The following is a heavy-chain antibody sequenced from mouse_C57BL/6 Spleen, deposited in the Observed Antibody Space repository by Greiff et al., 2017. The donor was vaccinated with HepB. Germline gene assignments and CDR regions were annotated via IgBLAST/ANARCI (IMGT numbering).Heavy chain of an antibody. Sequence: QVQLQQSGTELVKPGASVKLSCKASGYTFTSYWMHWVKQRPGQGLEWIGNINPSNGGTNYNEKFKSKATLTVDKSSSTAYMQLSSLTSDDSAVYYCARALYDGYYVWFAYWGQGTLVTVSA. V-gene: IGHV1-53*01. D-gene: IGHD2-3*01. CDR2: INPSNGGT. CDR3: ARALYDGYYVWFAY. CDR1: GYTFTSYW. J-gene: IGHJ3*01.